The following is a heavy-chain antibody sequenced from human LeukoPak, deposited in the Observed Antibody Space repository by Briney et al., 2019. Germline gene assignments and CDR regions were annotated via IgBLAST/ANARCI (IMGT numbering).Heavy chain of an antibody. CDR3: ASDLHYCSGGSCYSN. V-gene: IGHV3-48*03. CDR2: ISSSGSTI. D-gene: IGHD2-15*01. Sequence: GGSLRLSCAASGFTFSSYEMNWVRQAPGKGLEWVSYISSSGSTIYYADSVKGRFTISRDNAKNSLYLQMNSLRAEDTAVYYCASDLHYCSGGSCYSNWGQGTLVTVSS. J-gene: IGHJ4*02. CDR1: GFTFSSYE.